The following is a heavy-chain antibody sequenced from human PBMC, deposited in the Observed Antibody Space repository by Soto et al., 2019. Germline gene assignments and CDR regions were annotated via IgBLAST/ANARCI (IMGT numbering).Heavy chain of an antibody. CDR1: GGSFSGYY. D-gene: IGHD3-10*01. CDR2: INHSGST. Sequence: QVQLQQWGAGLLKPSETLSLTCAVYGGSFSGYYWSWIRQPPGKGLEWIGEINHSGSTNYNPSLKSRVNISVDTSKNQFSLKLSSVTAADTAVYYCARTLRKVTMVRGVIIWFDPWGQGTLVTVSS. V-gene: IGHV4-34*01. CDR3: ARTLRKVTMVRGVIIWFDP. J-gene: IGHJ5*02.